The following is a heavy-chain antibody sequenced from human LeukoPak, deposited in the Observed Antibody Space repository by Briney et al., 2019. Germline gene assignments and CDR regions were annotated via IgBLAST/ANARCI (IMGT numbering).Heavy chain of an antibody. D-gene: IGHD3-3*01. CDR2: IYYSGST. Sequence: NSSETLSLTCTVSGDSISSYYWSWIRQPPGKGLEWIGYIYYSGSTNYNPSLKSRVTISVDTSKNQFSLKLSSVTAADTAVYYCARDALRFLEWFDAFDIWGQGTMVTVSS. CDR1: GDSISSYY. CDR3: ARDALRFLEWFDAFDI. J-gene: IGHJ3*02. V-gene: IGHV4-59*01.